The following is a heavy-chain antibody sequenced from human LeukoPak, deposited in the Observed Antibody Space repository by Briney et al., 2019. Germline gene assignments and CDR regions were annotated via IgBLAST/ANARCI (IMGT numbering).Heavy chain of an antibody. D-gene: IGHD2-21*01. CDR1: GVTFSKYA. CDR2: ISYTGDST. V-gene: IGHV3-23*01. J-gene: IGHJ6*02. Sequence: PGGSLRLSCAVSGVTFSKYAMSWFRQAPGKGLEWVSGISYTGDSTYYADSVKGRFTISRDNFKNMLYLQMNSLRAEDTAIHFCAKLLGTIYPLWGMDVWGQGTTVTVSS. CDR3: AKLLGTIYPLWGMDV.